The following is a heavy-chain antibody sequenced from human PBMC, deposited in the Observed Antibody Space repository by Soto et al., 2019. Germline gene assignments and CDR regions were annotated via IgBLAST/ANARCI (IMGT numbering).Heavy chain of an antibody. V-gene: IGHV1-18*01. Sequence: ASVKVSCKASGYTFTSYGISWVRQAPGQGLEWMGWISAYNGNTNYAQKLQGRVTMTTDTSTSTAYMELRSLRSDDTAVYYCAIAKDAEYYYYYYMDVWGKGTTVTVSS. CDR2: ISAYNGNT. CDR3: AIAKDAEYYYYYYMDV. CDR1: GYTFTSYG. D-gene: IGHD2-2*01. J-gene: IGHJ6*03.